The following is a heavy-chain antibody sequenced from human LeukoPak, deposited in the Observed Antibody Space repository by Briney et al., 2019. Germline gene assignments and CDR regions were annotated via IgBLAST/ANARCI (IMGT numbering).Heavy chain of an antibody. CDR2: ISGSGSTI. CDR1: GFTFSIYE. CDR3: ARSPYTESYYGDAFDI. J-gene: IGHJ3*02. D-gene: IGHD1-26*01. V-gene: IGHV3-48*03. Sequence: PGGSLRLSCAASGFTFSIYEINWVRQAPGKGLEWVSYISGSGSTIYYADSVKGRFTISRDNTKNSLYLQMNSLRVEDTAVYYCARSPYTESYYGDAFDIWGQGTMVTVSS.